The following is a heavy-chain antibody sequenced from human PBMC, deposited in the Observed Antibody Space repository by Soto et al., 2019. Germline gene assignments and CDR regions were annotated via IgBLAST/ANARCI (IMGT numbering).Heavy chain of an antibody. Sequence: SLTISGQASGYSFTSYWITLVRHLPGKGLEWMGIIYPGDSDTRYSPSFQGQVTISADKSISTAYLQWSSLKASDTAMYYCARHRGSYCSSTSCYTHPLYGMDVWGQGTKVNGSS. CDR1: GYSFTSYW. CDR3: ARHRGSYCSSTSCYTHPLYGMDV. J-gene: IGHJ6*02. CDR2: IYPGDSDT. D-gene: IGHD2-2*01. V-gene: IGHV5-51*01.